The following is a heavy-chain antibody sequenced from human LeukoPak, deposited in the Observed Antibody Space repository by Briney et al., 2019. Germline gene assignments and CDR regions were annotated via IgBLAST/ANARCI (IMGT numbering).Heavy chain of an antibody. Sequence: SETLSLTCTVSGGSISSGGYYWSWIRQHPGKGLEWIGYIYYSGSTYYNPSLKSRVTISVDTSKNQFSLELSSVTAADTAVYYCARGTTVVTPEYFQHWGQGTLVTVSS. CDR3: ARGTTVVTPEYFQH. V-gene: IGHV4-31*03. CDR1: GGSISSGGYY. D-gene: IGHD4-23*01. CDR2: IYYSGST. J-gene: IGHJ1*01.